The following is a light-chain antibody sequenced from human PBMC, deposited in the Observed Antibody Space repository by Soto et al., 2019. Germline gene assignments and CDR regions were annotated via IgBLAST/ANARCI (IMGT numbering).Light chain of an antibody. CDR3: QQFFTTPLT. CDR1: QSILYSPSNRHF. CDR2: WAS. Sequence: TVLTQSPCSLAVSLGERATINCKSSQSILYSPSNRHFLAWYQQKPGHPPKLLIYWASTRESGVPDRFSGSGSGTDFTLTISSLQAEDVAVYYCQQFFTTPLTFGGGTKV. V-gene: IGKV4-1*01. J-gene: IGKJ4*01.